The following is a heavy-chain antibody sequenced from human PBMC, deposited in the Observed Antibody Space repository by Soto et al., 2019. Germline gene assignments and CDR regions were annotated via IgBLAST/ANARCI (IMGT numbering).Heavy chain of an antibody. V-gene: IGHV4-39*01. CDR3: ASSVTHPKYYYGSSGYYRKNFDY. D-gene: IGHD3-22*01. J-gene: IGHJ4*02. CDR2: IYYSGST. Sequence: SETLSLTCTVSGGSISSSSYYWGWIRQPPGKGLEWIGSIYYSGSTYYNPSLKSRVTISVDTSKNQFSLKLSSVTAADTAVYYCASSVTHPKYYYGSSGYYRKNFDYWGQGTLVTVSS. CDR1: GGSISSSSYY.